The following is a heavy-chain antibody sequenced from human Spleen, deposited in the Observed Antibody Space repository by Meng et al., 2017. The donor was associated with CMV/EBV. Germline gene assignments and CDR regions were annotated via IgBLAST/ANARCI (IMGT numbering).Heavy chain of an antibody. CDR2: IKQDGSEK. CDR3: ARGETCSGGSCYLYYFDY. D-gene: IGHD2-15*01. J-gene: IGHJ4*02. Sequence: GGSLRLSCAASGFTFSSYWMSWVRQAPGKGLEWVANIKQDGSEKYYVDSVKGRFTISRDNAKNSLYLQMNSLRADDTAVYYCARGETCSGGSCYLYYFDYWGQGTLVTVSS. CDR1: GFTFSSYW. V-gene: IGHV3-7*01.